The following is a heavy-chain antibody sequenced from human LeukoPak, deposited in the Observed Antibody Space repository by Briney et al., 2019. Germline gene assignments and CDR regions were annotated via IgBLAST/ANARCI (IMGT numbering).Heavy chain of an antibody. CDR3: TKHAYDSSFDY. V-gene: IGHV3-9*01. D-gene: IGHD3-22*01. J-gene: IGHJ4*02. CDR2: ISWNSGSM. CDR1: GFTFDDYG. Sequence: GRSLRLSCSASGFTFDDYGMHWVRQAPGKGLEWVSGISWNSGSMGYADSVKGRFTISRDNAKNSLYLQMNSLRAEDTAVYYCTKHAYDSSFDYWGQGTLVTVSS.